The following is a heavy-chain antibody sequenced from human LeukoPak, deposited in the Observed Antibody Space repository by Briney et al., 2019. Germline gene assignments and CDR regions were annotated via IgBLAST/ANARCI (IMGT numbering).Heavy chain of an antibody. CDR2: INHSGST. D-gene: IGHD5-12*01. V-gene: IGHV4-34*01. CDR1: GGSFSGYY. CDR3: ASGHASGYAAKD. Sequence: PSETLSLTCAVYGGSFSGYYWSWIRQPPGKGLEWIGEINHSGSTNYNPSLKSRVTISVDTSKKQFSLKLSSVTAADTAVYYCASGHASGYAAKDWGQGTLVTVSS. J-gene: IGHJ4*02.